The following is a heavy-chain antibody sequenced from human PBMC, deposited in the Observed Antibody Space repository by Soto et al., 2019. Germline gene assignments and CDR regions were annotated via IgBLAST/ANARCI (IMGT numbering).Heavy chain of an antibody. CDR3: AKDRDGSSSGVLGGFY. Sequence: GGSLRLSCAASGFTFSSYAMNWVRQAPGKGLEWVSAISVSGVSTYYADSVKGRFTISRDNSKNTVYMQMNSLRAEDTAVYYCAKDRDGSSSGVLGGFYWGQRA. J-gene: IGHJ4*02. CDR2: ISVSGVST. D-gene: IGHD6-6*01. CDR1: GFTFSSYA. V-gene: IGHV3-23*01.